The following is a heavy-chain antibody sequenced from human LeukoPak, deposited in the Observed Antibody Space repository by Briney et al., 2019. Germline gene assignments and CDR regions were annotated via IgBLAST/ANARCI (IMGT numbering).Heavy chain of an antibody. V-gene: IGHV4-4*07. CDR2: IDTSGRT. CDR1: GGSISSYF. Sequence: RPSETLSLTCTVSGGSISSYFWTWIRQPAGKGLEWIGHIDTSGRTNYNPSPKSRVIMSVDKSKNQFSLKVTSVSAADTAVYYCARVEMGSEVSCCFADVWGKGTTVTVSS. J-gene: IGHJ6*04. CDR3: ARVEMGSEVSCCFADV. D-gene: IGHD2-2*01.